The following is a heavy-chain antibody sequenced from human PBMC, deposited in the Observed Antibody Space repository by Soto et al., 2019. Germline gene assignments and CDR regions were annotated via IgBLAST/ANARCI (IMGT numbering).Heavy chain of an antibody. CDR2: IFPADSDT. CDR1: GDSFSNYW. D-gene: IGHD2-2*01. J-gene: IGHJ4*02. V-gene: IGHV5-51*01. Sequence: GESLKISCKGSGDSFSNYWIALLRQIPWKGLVWMGIIFPADSDTKYSLSFQGKVTISADKSISTAYLQWSSLKASDTAMYYCARSVVVPSTMNYFEYWGQGTMVTLSS. CDR3: ARSVVVPSTMNYFEY.